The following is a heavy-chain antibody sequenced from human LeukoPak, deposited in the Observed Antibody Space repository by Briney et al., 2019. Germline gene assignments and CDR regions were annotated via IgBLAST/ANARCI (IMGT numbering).Heavy chain of an antibody. D-gene: IGHD3-22*01. J-gene: IGHJ4*02. V-gene: IGHV3-11*01. CDR2: VSGSGNTI. CDR1: GFSFSDHY. CDR3: ARGPDYYYDSSGSFDY. Sequence: GGSLGLSCAASGFSFSDHYMAWVRQAPAKGLEWVSYVSGSGNTIYHADSVKGRFTISGDTAKNSVHLQMNSLRVDDTAVYYCARGPDYYYDSSGSFDYWGQGTLVTVSS.